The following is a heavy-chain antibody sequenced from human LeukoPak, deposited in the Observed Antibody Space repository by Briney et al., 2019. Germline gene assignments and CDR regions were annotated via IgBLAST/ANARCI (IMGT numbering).Heavy chain of an antibody. CDR2: VNPSGDST. D-gene: IGHD3-16*01. V-gene: IGHV1-46*01. CDR1: GYTFSNYN. Sequence: ASVKVSCKASGYTFSNYNIHWLRQAPGQGLEWMGIVNPSGDSTNYAQNFQGRITMTGDTSTSTAYMELSRLRSDDTAVYYCARDPYSGDYFWGFSWFDPWGQGTLVTVSS. CDR3: ARDPYSGDYFWGFSWFDP. J-gene: IGHJ5*02.